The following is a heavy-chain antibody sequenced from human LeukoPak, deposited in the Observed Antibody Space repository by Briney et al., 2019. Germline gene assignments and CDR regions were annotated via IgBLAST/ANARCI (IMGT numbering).Heavy chain of an antibody. CDR2: IYHSGST. D-gene: IGHD1-26*01. CDR1: GGSISSGGYY. Sequence: SETLSLTCTVSGGSISSGGYYWSWIRQPPGRGLEWIGYIYHSGSTYYNPSLKSRVTISVDRSKNQFSLKLSSVTAADTAVYYCARAGELSHFDYWGQGTLVTVSS. J-gene: IGHJ4*02. V-gene: IGHV4-30-2*01. CDR3: ARAGELSHFDY.